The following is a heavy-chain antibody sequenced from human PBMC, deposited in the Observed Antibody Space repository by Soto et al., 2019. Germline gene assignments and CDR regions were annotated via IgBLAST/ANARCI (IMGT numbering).Heavy chain of an antibody. CDR3: AREKGCGGDCYYYYGMDV. D-gene: IGHD2-21*02. CDR1: GGTFSSYA. Sequence: QVQLVQAGAEVKKPGSSVKVSCKASGGTFSSYAISWVRQAPGQGLEWMGGIIPIFGTANYAQKFQGRVTITADESTSTAYMELSSLRSEDTAVYYCAREKGCGGDCYYYYGMDVWGQGPTVTVSS. V-gene: IGHV1-69*01. J-gene: IGHJ6*02. CDR2: IIPIFGTA.